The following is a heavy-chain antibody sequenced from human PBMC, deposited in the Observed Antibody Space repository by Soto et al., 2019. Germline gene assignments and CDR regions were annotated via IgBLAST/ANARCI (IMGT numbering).Heavy chain of an antibody. CDR3: ATRRLELWSEEYYFDY. CDR2: ISYDGSNK. Sequence: GGSLRLSCAASGFTFSSYAMHWVRQAPGKGLEWVAVISYDGSNKYYADSVKGRFTISRDNSKNTLYLQMNSLRAEDTAVYYCATRRLELWSEEYYFDYWGQGTLVTVSS. J-gene: IGHJ4*02. D-gene: IGHD5-18*01. V-gene: IGHV3-30*14. CDR1: GFTFSSYA.